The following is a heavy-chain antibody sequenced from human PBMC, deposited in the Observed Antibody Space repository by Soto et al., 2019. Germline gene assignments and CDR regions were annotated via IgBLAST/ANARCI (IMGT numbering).Heavy chain of an antibody. D-gene: IGHD3-10*01. J-gene: IGHJ6*02. CDR3: AKGKYSSGSYYYDVDV. CDR2: IWYDGSKK. V-gene: IGHV3-33*06. Sequence: PGGSLRLSCAASGFTFSTYCMHWVRQAPGKGPLWVAVIWYDGSKKQYADSVKGRFTISRDNSKNTLYLQMNSLRVEDTAVYYCAKGKYSSGSYYYDVDVWGQETTVTVSS. CDR1: GFTFSTYC.